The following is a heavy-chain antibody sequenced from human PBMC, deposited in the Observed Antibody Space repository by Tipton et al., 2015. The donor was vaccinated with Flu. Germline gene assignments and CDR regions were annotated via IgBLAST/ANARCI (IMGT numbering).Heavy chain of an antibody. D-gene: IGHD4-17*01. V-gene: IGHV4-38-2*02. CDR3: ARGDYGDYDHEADGFDI. CDR2: IWHNVRA. J-gene: IGHJ3*02. Sequence: TLSLTCSVSGYSIRTGYIWAWTRQPPGKGLEFVGRIWHNVRAYHNPSLKSRVTISIDRSKNQFSLRLSSVTAADTAMYYCARGDYGDYDHEADGFDIWGQGALVTVSA. CDR1: GYSIRTGYI.